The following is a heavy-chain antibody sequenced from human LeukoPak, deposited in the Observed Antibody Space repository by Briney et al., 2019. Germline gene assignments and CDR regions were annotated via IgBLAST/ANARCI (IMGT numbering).Heavy chain of an antibody. V-gene: IGHV3-23*01. CDR3: AKTFNWNYFDY. Sequence: PGGSLRLSCAASGFTFSNYGMSWVRQAPGKGVEWVSTISAGGDTYYANSMGGRFTISRGISKNTLYLQMNSLRAEDTAVYYCAKTFNWNYFDYWGQGTLVTVSS. CDR1: GFTFSNYG. D-gene: IGHD1-1*01. CDR2: ISAGGDT. J-gene: IGHJ4*02.